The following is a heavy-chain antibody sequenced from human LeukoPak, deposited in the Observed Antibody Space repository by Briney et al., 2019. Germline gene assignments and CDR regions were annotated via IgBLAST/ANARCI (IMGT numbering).Heavy chain of an antibody. CDR1: GFSFSTYG. CDR2: IQYDGTNK. J-gene: IGHJ4*02. D-gene: IGHD2-15*01. Sequence: GGSLRLSCAASGFSFSTYGMHWVRQAPGKGLEWVAFIQYDGTNKYYGDSVKGRFTTSRDNSRNTVYLQMNSLRAEDTAVYYCAKGSQWYEDYWGQGTLVTVSS. V-gene: IGHV3-30*02. CDR3: AKGSQWYEDY.